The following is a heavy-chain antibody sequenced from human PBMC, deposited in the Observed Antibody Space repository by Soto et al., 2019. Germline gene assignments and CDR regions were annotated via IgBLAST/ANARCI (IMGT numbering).Heavy chain of an antibody. J-gene: IGHJ4*02. CDR2: LIPILGLA. CDR1: GGTFSNST. CDR3: ARFKLGDDY. Sequence: QVQLVQSGAEVRTPGSSVKVSCQASGGTFSNSTVTWVRQAPGQGLEWMGRLIPILGLANYAQKFRGRLTSTADKSTTTAYMELRSLRSEDTAIYYCARFKLGDDYWGQGTLVTVSS. V-gene: IGHV1-69*02. D-gene: IGHD5-12*01.